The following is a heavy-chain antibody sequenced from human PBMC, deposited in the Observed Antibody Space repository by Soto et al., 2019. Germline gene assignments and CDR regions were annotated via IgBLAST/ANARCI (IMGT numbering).Heavy chain of an antibody. D-gene: IGHD3-22*01. CDR2: IDPSDSQT. V-gene: IGHV5-10-1*01. J-gene: IGHJ4*02. CDR3: ARQIYDSDTGPNFQYYFDS. Sequence: GECLKISCKGSGYSFAGYWITWVRQRPGKGLEWMGRIDPSDSQTYYSPSFRGHVTISVTKSITTVFLQWSSLRASDTAMYYCARQIYDSDTGPNFQYYFDSWGQGTPVTVSS. CDR1: GYSFAGYW.